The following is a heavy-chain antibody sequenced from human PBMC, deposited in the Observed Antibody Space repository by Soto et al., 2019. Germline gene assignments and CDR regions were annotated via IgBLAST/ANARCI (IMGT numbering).Heavy chain of an antibody. CDR3: ARLGGSYAVPHFDY. V-gene: IGHV4-59*08. Sequence: QVQLQESGPGLVRPSETLSLTCTVSGGSLNHYYWTWIRQPPGTGLEWLGYIYYSGTTTNYNPSLKSRVTLSVDTSKNQFSLKLSSVTAADTAVYYCARLGGSYAVPHFDYWGQGTLVTVSS. CDR1: GGSLNHYY. D-gene: IGHD1-26*01. CDR2: IYYSGTTT. J-gene: IGHJ4*02.